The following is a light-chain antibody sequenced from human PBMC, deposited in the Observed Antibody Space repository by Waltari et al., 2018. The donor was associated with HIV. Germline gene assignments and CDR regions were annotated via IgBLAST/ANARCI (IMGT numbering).Light chain of an antibody. Sequence: QSALPQPASVSGSPGQSITISCTGTSSDVGDLNFVSWYQQHPGKAPKLMIYDVSHRSSGIPDRFSGSKSDNTASLTISGLQAEDEADYYCTSYASITSWVFGGGTKVTVL. CDR2: DVS. CDR3: TSYASITSWV. CDR1: SSDVGDLNF. V-gene: IGLV2-14*03. J-gene: IGLJ3*02.